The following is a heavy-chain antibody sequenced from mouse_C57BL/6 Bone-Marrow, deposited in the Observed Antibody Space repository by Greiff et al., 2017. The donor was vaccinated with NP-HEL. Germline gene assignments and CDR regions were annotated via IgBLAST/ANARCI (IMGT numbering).Heavy chain of an antibody. CDR1: GFSLTSYG. CDR3: ARHRNYGSSYAMDY. CDR2: IWSDGST. D-gene: IGHD1-1*01. J-gene: IGHJ4*01. Sequence: VQLVESGPGLVAPSQSLSITCTVSGFSLTSYGVHWVRQPPGKGLEWLVVIWSDGSTTYHSALKSRMSISKDNSKSQVFLKMNSLQTDDTAMYYCARHRNYGSSYAMDYWGQGTSVTVSS. V-gene: IGHV2-6-1*01.